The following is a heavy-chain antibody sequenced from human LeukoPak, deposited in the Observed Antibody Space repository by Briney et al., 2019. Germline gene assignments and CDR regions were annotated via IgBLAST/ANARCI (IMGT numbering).Heavy chain of an antibody. Sequence: PGGSLRLSCAASGFTFSNYAMSWVRQAPEKGLEWVSVISSSGGSTYYAESVKDRFTISRDKSKSTLYLHMDSLRAEDTAIYHCAKAAYSSGWSYFDYWGQGTLVTVSS. D-gene: IGHD6-19*01. J-gene: IGHJ4*02. V-gene: IGHV3-23*01. CDR3: AKAAYSSGWSYFDY. CDR2: ISSSGGST. CDR1: GFTFSNYA.